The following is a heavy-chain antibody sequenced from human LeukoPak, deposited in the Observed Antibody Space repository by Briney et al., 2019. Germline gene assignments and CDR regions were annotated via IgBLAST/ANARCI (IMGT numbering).Heavy chain of an antibody. V-gene: IGHV4-61*02. D-gene: IGHD3/OR15-3a*01. CDR3: AIGMICGVVFGP. J-gene: IGHJ5*02. Sequence: PSGTLCLSCAVSGVSISRVRFNWGWVPQRPGGGVEWIGRIYTSGSTNYNPSLKSRVTISVDTSKNQFSLKLTAVTAADTAGYYCAIGMICGVVFGPWGQGTLVTVSS. CDR2: IYTSGST. CDR1: GVSISRVRFN.